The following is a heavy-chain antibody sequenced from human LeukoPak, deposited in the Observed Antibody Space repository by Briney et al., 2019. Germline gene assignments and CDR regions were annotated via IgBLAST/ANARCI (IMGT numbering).Heavy chain of an antibody. CDR3: TRAYCSGGSCYYYYGMDV. CDR2: IRSKANSYAT. J-gene: IGHJ6*04. V-gene: IGHV3-73*01. Sequence: PGGSLRLSCAASGFTFSSYAMHWVRQASGKGLEWVGRIRSKANSYATAYAASVKGRFTISRDDSKNTAYLQMNSLKTEDTAVYYCTRAYCSGGSCYYYYGMDVWGKGTTVTVSS. D-gene: IGHD2-15*01. CDR1: GFTFSSYA.